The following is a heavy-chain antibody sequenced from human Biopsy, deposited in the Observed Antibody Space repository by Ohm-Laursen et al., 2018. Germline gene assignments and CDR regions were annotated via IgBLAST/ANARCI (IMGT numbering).Heavy chain of an antibody. D-gene: IGHD3-10*01. J-gene: IGHJ4*02. CDR2: INPSGGST. CDR3: ARDRIGGRGDPPDH. Sequence: ASVKVSCKAFAYTFITYYVNWVRQAPGQGLEWMGKINPSGGSTSYAQKFQGRVTMTRDTSTTTVYMELSSLRSEDTAVYYCARDRIGGRGDPPDHWGQGTLVTVSS. V-gene: IGHV1-46*01. CDR1: AYTFITYY.